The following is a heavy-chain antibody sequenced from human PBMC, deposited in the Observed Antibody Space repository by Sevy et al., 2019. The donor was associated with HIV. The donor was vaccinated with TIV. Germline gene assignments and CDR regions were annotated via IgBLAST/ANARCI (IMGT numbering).Heavy chain of an antibody. Sequence: GGSLRLSCAASGFTFSSYGMHWVRQAPGKGLEWVAFIRYDGSNKYYADSVKGQFTISRDNSKNTLYLQMNSRRAEDTAVYYCAKGVVVPAARLLLFYYYGMDVWGQGTTVTVSS. CDR1: GFTFSSYG. V-gene: IGHV3-30*02. CDR2: IRYDGSNK. D-gene: IGHD2-2*01. J-gene: IGHJ6*02. CDR3: AKGVVVPAARLLLFYYYGMDV.